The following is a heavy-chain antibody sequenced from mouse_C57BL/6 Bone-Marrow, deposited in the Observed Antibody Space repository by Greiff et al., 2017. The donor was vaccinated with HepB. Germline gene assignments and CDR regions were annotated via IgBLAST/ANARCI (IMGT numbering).Heavy chain of an antibody. CDR2: INPSSGYT. CDR3: AREDYGSLYYFDY. J-gene: IGHJ2*01. V-gene: IGHV1-7*01. D-gene: IGHD1-1*01. Sequence: QVQLQQSGAELAKPGASVKLSCKASGYTFTSYWMHWVKQRPGKGLEWIGNINPSSGYTKYKQKFKDKATLTADKSSSTAYMQLSSRKYEDSAVYYCAREDYGSLYYFDYWGQGTTLTVSS. CDR1: GYTFTSYW.